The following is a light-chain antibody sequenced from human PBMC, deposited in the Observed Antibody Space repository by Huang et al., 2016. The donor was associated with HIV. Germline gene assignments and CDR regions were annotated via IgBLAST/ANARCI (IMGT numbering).Light chain of an antibody. V-gene: IGKV1-12*01. CDR2: AAS. CDR3: QQINIFPYT. CDR1: QGISSW. Sequence: DIQMTQYPSSVSASVGDRVSITCRASQGISSWLAWYQQKPGKAPKLLIYAASNLQSGVPSRFSGSGSGTDFTLAINSLQPEDFATYFCQQINIFPYTFGQGTKLEIK. J-gene: IGKJ2*01.